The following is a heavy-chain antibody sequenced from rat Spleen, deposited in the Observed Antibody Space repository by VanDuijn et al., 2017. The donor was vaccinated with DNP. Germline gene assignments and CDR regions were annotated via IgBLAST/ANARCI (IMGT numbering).Heavy chain of an antibody. Sequence: EVQLVESGGGGVQPGRAMKLSCAASGFIFSNYDMAWVRQAPKKGLEWVATISYDGSSIYYRDSVKGRFTISRDNAKSTLYLQVDSLRSEDTATYYCSTGTSMGFAYWGQGTLVTVSS. CDR2: ISYDGSSI. D-gene: IGHD1-10*01. J-gene: IGHJ3*01. CDR1: GFIFSNYD. CDR3: STGTSMGFAY. V-gene: IGHV5-7*01.